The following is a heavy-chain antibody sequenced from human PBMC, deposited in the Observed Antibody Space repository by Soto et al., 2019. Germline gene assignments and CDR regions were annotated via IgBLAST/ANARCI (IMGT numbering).Heavy chain of an antibody. CDR1: GDSVSSNSAA. J-gene: IGHJ5*02. D-gene: IGHD2-15*01. V-gene: IGHV6-1*01. Sequence: QTLSLTCAISGDSVSSNSAAWNWIRQSPSRGLEWLGRTYYRSKWYKEYAASVRSRITINPDTSKNQFSLQLNSVSPEDTAVYYCARTVGWLDPWGQGTLVTVSS. CDR3: ARTVGWLDP. CDR2: TYYRSKWYK.